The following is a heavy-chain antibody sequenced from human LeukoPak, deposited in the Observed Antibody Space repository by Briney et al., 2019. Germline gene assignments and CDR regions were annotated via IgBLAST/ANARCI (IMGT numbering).Heavy chain of an antibody. V-gene: IGHV1-2*02. CDR3: ARDIVLMVYAIYRWFDP. Sequence: ASVKVSCKASGYTFTGYYMHWVRQAPGQGLEWMGWINPNSGGTNYAQKFQGRVTMTRDTSISTAYMELSRLRSDDTAVYYCARDIVLMVYAIYRWFDPWGQGTLVTVSS. D-gene: IGHD2-8*01. J-gene: IGHJ5*02. CDR2: INPNSGGT. CDR1: GYTFTGYY.